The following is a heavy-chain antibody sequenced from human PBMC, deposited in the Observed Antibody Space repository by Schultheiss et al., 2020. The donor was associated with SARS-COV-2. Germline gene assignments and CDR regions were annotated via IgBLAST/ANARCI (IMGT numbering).Heavy chain of an antibody. D-gene: IGHD2-2*01. V-gene: IGHV3-53*01. CDR2: LHGSGGT. J-gene: IGHJ5*02. CDR1: GSSVRSNY. Sequence: GGSLRLSCAASGSSVRSNYMAWVRQSPGKGLEWVSVLHGSGGTLYADSAKRRFTISRENAKNSLYLQMNSLRAGDTAVYYCGRDVVPTGTLGDGFDPWGQGTLVTVSS. CDR3: GRDVVPTGTLGDGFDP.